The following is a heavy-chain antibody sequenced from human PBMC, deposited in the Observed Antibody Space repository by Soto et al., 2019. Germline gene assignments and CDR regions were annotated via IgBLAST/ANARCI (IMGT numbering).Heavy chain of an antibody. V-gene: IGHV1-69*04. CDR2: IIPIFGVT. D-gene: IGHD3-10*01. CDR3: VRDWESTTQTWGFGDS. Sequence: QVQVVQSGAEVKKPGSSVKVSCKASGGTFSSYTITWVRQAPGQGLEWLGRIIPIFGVTNYAQKFQDRLTMSADRPTTTACMELSSRTSADTAVYYCVRDWESTTQTWGFGDSWGQGTLVTVSS. CDR1: GGTFSSYT. J-gene: IGHJ4*02.